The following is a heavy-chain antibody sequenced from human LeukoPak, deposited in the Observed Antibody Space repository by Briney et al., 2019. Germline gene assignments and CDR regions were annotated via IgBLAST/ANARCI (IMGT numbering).Heavy chain of an antibody. V-gene: IGHV4-59*01. D-gene: IGHD6-6*01. CDR3: ARDRVAALDY. J-gene: IGHJ4*02. CDR2: IYYSGST. Sequence: SETLSLTCTVSGGSISSYYWSWIRQPPGKGLEWIGYIYYSGSTNYNPSLKSRVTISVDTSKNQFSLKLSSVTAAGTAVYYCARDRVAALDYWGQGTLVTVSS. CDR1: GGSISSYY.